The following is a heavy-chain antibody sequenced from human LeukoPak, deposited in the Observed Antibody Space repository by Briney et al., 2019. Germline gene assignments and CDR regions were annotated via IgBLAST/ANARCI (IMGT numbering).Heavy chain of an antibody. CDR3: ARPKWTPGDYYDSSGYDAFDI. V-gene: IGHV3-11*04. D-gene: IGHD3-22*01. CDR1: GFTFSDYY. CDR2: ISSSGSTI. J-gene: IGHJ3*02. Sequence: GGSLRLSCAASGFTFSDYYMSWIRQAPGKGLEWVSYISSSGSTIYYADSVKGRFTISRDNAKNSLYLQMNSLRAEDTAVYYCARPKWTPGDYYDSSGYDAFDIWGQGTMVTVSS.